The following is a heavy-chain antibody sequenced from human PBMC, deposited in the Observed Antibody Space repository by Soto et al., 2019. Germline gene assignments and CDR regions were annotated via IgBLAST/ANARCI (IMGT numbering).Heavy chain of an antibody. CDR3: VEWAGYWGLGDY. J-gene: IGHJ4*02. V-gene: IGHV3-33*08. Sequence: QVQLVESGGGVIQPGKSLRLSCSASGFAFSTYGMHWVRQAPGKGLEWVAVIWADGSRQFYGDSVKGRYTISRDNSKNTLYLQMHSLRVVDTAEYYVVEWAGYWGLGDYWGQGTLVTVSS. CDR2: IWADGSRQ. D-gene: IGHD3-22*01. CDR1: GFAFSTYG.